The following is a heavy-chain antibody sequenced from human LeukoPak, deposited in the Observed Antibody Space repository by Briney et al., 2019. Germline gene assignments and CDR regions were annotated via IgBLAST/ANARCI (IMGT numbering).Heavy chain of an antibody. J-gene: IGHJ4*02. V-gene: IGHV4-4*02. Sequence: SETLSLTCAVSGGSISSSNWWSWVRQPPGKGLEWIGEIYHSGSTNYNPSLKSRVTISVDTSKNQFSLKLSSVTAADTAVYYCARGSQIAVYFDYWGQGTLVTVSS. CDR3: ARGSQIAVYFDY. D-gene: IGHD6-19*01. CDR1: GGSISSSNW. CDR2: IYHSGST.